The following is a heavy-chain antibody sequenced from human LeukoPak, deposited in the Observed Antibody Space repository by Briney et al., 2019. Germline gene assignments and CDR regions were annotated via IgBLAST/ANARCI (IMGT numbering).Heavy chain of an antibody. CDR3: TAQYTHGHDY. CDR2: TYYRYYWIK. Sequence: SQTLSLTCGISGDIFSSNSGAWDWIRQSPARGLEWLGRTYYRYYWIKDYAVSVKSRITINPDTSKNQFSLQLNSVTPEDTAVYYCTAQYTHGHDYWGQGTLVTVSS. D-gene: IGHD5-18*01. V-gene: IGHV6-1*01. J-gene: IGHJ4*02. CDR1: GDIFSSNSGA.